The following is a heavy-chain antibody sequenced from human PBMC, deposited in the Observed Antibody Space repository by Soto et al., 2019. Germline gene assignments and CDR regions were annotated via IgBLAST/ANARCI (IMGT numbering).Heavy chain of an antibody. CDR1: GYTFTSYG. D-gene: IGHD3-10*01. CDR3: ARYGAPTAFDY. Sequence: VQLVQSGTEVKKPGASVKVSCKASGYTFTSYGISWGRQAPGQGIEWMGWISAYNGNTDYPQTLQGSVTKTTDTSTTTSSMELMSLGSDDPAVYYWARYGAPTAFDYWGQGTLVTVSS. J-gene: IGHJ4*02. CDR2: ISAYNGNT. V-gene: IGHV1-18*01.